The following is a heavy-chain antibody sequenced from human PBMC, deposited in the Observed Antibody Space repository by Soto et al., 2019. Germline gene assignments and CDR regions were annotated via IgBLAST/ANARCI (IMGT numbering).Heavy chain of an antibody. V-gene: IGHV1-18*01. CDR2: ISAYNGNT. J-gene: IGHJ5*02. Sequence: QVQLVQSGAEVKKPGASVKVSCKASGYTFTSYGISWVLQAPGQGREWMGWISAYNGNTNYAQKLQGRVTMTTDTSTSTAYMELMSLRSGDTAVDYCALVWNYHGVWFDPWGQGTLVMVSS. CDR1: GYTFTSYG. CDR3: ALVWNYHGVWFDP. D-gene: IGHD1-7*01.